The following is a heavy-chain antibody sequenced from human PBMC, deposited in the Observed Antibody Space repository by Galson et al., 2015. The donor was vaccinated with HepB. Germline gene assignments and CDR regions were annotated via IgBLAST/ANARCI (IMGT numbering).Heavy chain of an antibody. J-gene: IGHJ6*03. CDR3: GRAPSGSSFRVDYYYYMDV. V-gene: IGHV3-30*03. CDR2: ISYDGSNK. CDR1: GFTFSSYG. D-gene: IGHD1-26*01. Sequence: PLRLSCAASGFTFSSYGMHWVRQAPGKGLEWVAVISYDGSNKYYADSVKGRFTISRDNSKNTLYLQMNSLRAEDSAVYYCGRAPSGSSFRVDYYYYMDVWGKGTTVTVSS.